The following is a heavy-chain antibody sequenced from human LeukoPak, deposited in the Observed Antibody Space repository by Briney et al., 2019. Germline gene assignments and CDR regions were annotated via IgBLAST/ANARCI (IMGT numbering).Heavy chain of an antibody. CDR2: INPSGGST. Sequence: ASVKVSCKASRYTFTSYYMHWVRQAPGQGLEWMGIINPSGGSTSYAQKFQGRVTMTRDTSTSTVYMELSSLRSEDTAVYYCARGGGIPDPYYYYYYYMDVWGKGTTVTVSS. V-gene: IGHV1-46*01. D-gene: IGHD3-16*01. CDR1: RYTFTSYY. J-gene: IGHJ6*03. CDR3: ARGGGIPDPYYYYYYYMDV.